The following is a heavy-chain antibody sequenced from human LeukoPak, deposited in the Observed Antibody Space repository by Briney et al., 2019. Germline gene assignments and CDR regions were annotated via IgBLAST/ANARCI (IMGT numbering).Heavy chain of an antibody. V-gene: IGHV1-2*02. J-gene: IGHJ6*03. CDR1: GYTFTGYY. D-gene: IGHD6-25*01. CDR2: INPNSGGT. CDR3: ARDPYSARVHKDV. Sequence: ASVKVSCKASGYTFTGYYMHWVRQAPGQGLEWMGWINPNSGGTNYAQKFQGRVTMTRDTSIGTAYMELSRLRSDDTAVYYCARDPYSARVHKDVWGKGTTVTVSS.